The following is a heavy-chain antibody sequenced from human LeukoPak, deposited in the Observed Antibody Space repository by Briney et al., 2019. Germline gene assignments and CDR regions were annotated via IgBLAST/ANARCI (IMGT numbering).Heavy chain of an antibody. D-gene: IGHD2-15*01. J-gene: IGHJ4*02. Sequence: SETLSLTCTVSGDSISNYYWSWIRQPPGKGLEWIGCMYNSGTTNYNPSLKSRVTISVDTSKNQFSLSLSSVTAADTAVYYFGRDRCPVYWGQGTLVTVSS. CDR2: MYNSGTT. CDR3: GRDRCPVY. CDR1: GDSISNYY. V-gene: IGHV4-59*01.